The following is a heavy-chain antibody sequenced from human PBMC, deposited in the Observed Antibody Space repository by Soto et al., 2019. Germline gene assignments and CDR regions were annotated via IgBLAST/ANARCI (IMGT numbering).Heavy chain of an antibody. CDR2: TYYRSKWYN. J-gene: IGHJ3*02. CDR3: ARDTHALTHAFDI. V-gene: IGHV6-1*01. CDR1: GYRFPRNMAA. Sequence: SQALSLTCASAGYRFPRNMAACNWIRQSPSRGLEWLGRTYYRSKWYNDYAVSVKSRITINPDTSKNQFSLQLNSVTPEDTAVYYCARDTHALTHAFDIWGQGKRVTVSS. D-gene: IGHD7-27*01.